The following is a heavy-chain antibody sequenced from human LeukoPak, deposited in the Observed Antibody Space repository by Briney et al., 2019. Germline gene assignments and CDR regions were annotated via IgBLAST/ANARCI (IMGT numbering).Heavy chain of an antibody. CDR1: GYSISSGYY. Sequence: SETLSLTCTVSGYSISSGYYWGWIRQPPGKGLEWIGSIYHSGSTYYNPFLKSQVTISVDTSKNQFSLKLSSVTAADTAVYYCARARFDWFSDQPEEFDYWGQGTLVTVSS. V-gene: IGHV4-38-2*02. J-gene: IGHJ4*02. CDR3: ARARFDWFSDQPEEFDY. D-gene: IGHD3-9*01. CDR2: IYHSGST.